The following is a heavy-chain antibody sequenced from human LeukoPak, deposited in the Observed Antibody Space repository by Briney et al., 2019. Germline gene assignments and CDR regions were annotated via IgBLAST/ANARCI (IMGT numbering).Heavy chain of an antibody. D-gene: IGHD2-21*01. J-gene: IGHJ4*02. CDR1: GYTFTGYY. CDR2: INPYSGAT. CDR3: ARAHIGNDLFIDY. V-gene: IGHV1-2*02. Sequence: ASLKVSCKASGYTFTGYYMHWVRQAPGQGLEWMGWINPYSGATNYAQKFQGRVTMTRDTSISTAYMDLSSLKSDDTAVYYCARAHIGNDLFIDYWGQGTLVTVSS.